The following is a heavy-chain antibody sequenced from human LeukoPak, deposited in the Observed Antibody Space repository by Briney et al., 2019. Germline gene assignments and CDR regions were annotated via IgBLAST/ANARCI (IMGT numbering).Heavy chain of an antibody. CDR1: GFTFSRYW. CDR2: IDSDGSIT. J-gene: IGHJ5*02. Sequence: PGGSLRLSCAASGFTFSRYWMHWVRQAPGTGLVWVSRIDSDGSITDYADSVKGRFTISRDNAKNTLYLQMNSLRADDTAVYYCPRGDCTSTTCHNWFDPWGQGTLVTVSS. CDR3: PRGDCTSTTCHNWFDP. V-gene: IGHV3-74*01. D-gene: IGHD2-2*01.